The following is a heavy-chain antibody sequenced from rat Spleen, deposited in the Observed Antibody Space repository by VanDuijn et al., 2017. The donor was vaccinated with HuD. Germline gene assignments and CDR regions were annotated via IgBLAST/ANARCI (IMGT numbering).Heavy chain of an antibody. CDR2: ITKDGGSL. D-gene: IGHD1-11*01. J-gene: IGHJ2*01. CDR3: SRGGATRFDS. V-gene: IGHV5-31*01. Sequence: EVELVESGGGLVQPGTSLKLSCVASGFTFNNYWLSWVRQTPGKGLDWIASITKDGGSLFYRDSVKGRFTVSRDNEQNILYLQMDSLRSEDTATYYCSRGGATRFDSWGQGVMVTVSS. CDR1: GFTFNNYW.